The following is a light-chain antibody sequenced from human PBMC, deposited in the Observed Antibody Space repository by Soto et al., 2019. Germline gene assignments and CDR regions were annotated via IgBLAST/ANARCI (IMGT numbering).Light chain of an antibody. CDR3: AAWDDSLSGPV. J-gene: IGLJ2*01. V-gene: IGLV1-47*01. CDR1: RSNIGSNY. Sequence: QSVLTQPPSASGTPGQRVTISCSGSRSNIGSNYVYWYQQHPGTAPNLLIYKNSHRPSGVPDRFSGSKSGTSASLAISGLRSEDEDDYYCAAWDDSLSGPVFGGGTKLTVL. CDR2: KNS.